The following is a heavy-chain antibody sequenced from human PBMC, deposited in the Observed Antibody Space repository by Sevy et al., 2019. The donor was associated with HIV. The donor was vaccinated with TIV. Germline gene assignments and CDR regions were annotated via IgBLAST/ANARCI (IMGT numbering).Heavy chain of an antibody. V-gene: IGHV5-51*01. D-gene: IGHD3-22*01. Sequence: GESLKISCKGSGYRFTSYWIGWVRQMPGKGLEWMGIIYPDDSDTRYSPSFQGQVTISADKSITTAYLQWTSLKASDTAIYYCARSGYYDSSGYYTNGMDVWGQGTTVTVSS. CDR2: IYPDDSDT. CDR3: ARSGYYDSSGYYTNGMDV. J-gene: IGHJ6*02. CDR1: GYRFTSYW.